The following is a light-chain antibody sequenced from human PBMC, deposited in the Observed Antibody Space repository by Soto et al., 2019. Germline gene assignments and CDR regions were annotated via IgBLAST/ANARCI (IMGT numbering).Light chain of an antibody. CDR3: QVWDIMTDNKV. V-gene: IGLV3-21*04. CDR2: YDS. CDR1: NIGDKR. Sequence: SYELTQPPSVTVAPEKTATLTCGGNNIGDKRVHWYRQKPGQAPVLLISYDSDRPSGIPERFSGSNSGNTATLTISRVEAWDEADYYCQVWDIMTDNKVFRDGTQVPVL. J-gene: IGLJ1*01.